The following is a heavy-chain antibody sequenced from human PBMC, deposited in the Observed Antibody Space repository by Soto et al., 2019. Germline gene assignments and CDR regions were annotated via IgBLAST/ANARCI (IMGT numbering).Heavy chain of an antibody. CDR3: ARLIGHSWLDS. Sequence: SQTLSLTCAISGDSVSSNSATWDWIRQSPSGGLEWLGRTYYRSKWYNDYAVSVKSRITINPDTSNNQLSLQLNSVTPDDTAVYYCARLIGHSWLDSWGQGTLVTVSS. CDR2: TYYRSKWYN. J-gene: IGHJ5*01. V-gene: IGHV6-1*01. CDR1: GDSVSSNSAT. D-gene: IGHD2-8*01.